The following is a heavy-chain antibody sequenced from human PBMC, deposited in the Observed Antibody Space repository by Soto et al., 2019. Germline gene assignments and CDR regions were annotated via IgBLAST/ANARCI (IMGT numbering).Heavy chain of an antibody. CDR3: ARLPINTIFGVVILEGTNNWFDP. CDR2: ISSSSYI. V-gene: IGHV3-21*01. CDR1: GFTFSSYS. J-gene: IGHJ5*02. D-gene: IGHD3-3*01. Sequence: PGGSLRLSCAASGFTFSSYSMNWVRQAPGKGLEWVSSISSSSYIYYADSVKGRFTISRDNAKNSLYLHMNSLRAEDTAVYYCARLPINTIFGVVILEGTNNWFDPWGQGTLVTVSS.